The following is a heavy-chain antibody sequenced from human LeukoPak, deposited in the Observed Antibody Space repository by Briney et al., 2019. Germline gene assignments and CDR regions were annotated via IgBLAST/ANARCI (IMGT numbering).Heavy chain of an antibody. CDR3: AKAYSSMVRGAIDY. CDR2: ISWNSGSI. V-gene: IGHV3-9*01. J-gene: IGHJ4*02. D-gene: IGHD3-10*01. CDR1: GFTFNDYA. Sequence: GGSLRLSCAASGFTFNDYAMHWVRQAPGKGLEWVSGISWNSGSIGYADSVKGRFTISRDNSKNTLYLQMNSLRAEDTAVYYCAKAYSSMVRGAIDYWGQGTLVTVSS.